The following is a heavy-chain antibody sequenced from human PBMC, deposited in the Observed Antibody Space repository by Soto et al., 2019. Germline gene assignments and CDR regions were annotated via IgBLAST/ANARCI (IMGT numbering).Heavy chain of an antibody. CDR1: GGSISRYY. V-gene: IGHV4-59*01. Sequence: PSETLSLTCTVSGGSISRYYWNWIRQPPGKGLEWIGYIYYSGSTNYNPSLKSRVTISVDTSKNQFSLKLSSVTAADTAVYYCARDPSYYDSRGAFDIWGQGTMVTVSS. D-gene: IGHD3-22*01. J-gene: IGHJ3*02. CDR2: IYYSGST. CDR3: ARDPSYYDSRGAFDI.